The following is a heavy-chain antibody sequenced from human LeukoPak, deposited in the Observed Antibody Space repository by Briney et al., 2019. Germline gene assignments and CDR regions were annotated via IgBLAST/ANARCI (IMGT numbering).Heavy chain of an antibody. J-gene: IGHJ3*02. V-gene: IGHV4-59*01. Sequence: SETLSLTCTVSGGSISSYYWSWIRQPPGKGLEGIGYIYYSGSTTYNPSLKSRVTISIDTSKNQFSLKLTSVTAADTALYYCARGANYGDNGLDVFDIWGQGTMVTVSS. CDR1: GGSISSYY. CDR2: IYYSGST. CDR3: ARGANYGDNGLDVFDI. D-gene: IGHD4-17*01.